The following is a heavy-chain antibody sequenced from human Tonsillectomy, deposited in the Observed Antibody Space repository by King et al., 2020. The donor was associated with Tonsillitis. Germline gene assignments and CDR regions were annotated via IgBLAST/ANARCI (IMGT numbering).Heavy chain of an antibody. CDR1: GFTFSSNA. D-gene: IGHD4-23*01. V-gene: IGHV3-23*04. J-gene: IGHJ4*02. Sequence: VQLVESGGGLVQPGRSLRLSCAASGFTFSSNAMSRVRQAPGKGLEWVSGISGSGGSTYYADSVKGRFTISRDNSKNTLYLQMNSLRAEDTAVYFCAKQNYGTNSADSFDYWGQGTLVTVSS. CDR2: ISGSGGST. CDR3: AKQNYGTNSADSFDY.